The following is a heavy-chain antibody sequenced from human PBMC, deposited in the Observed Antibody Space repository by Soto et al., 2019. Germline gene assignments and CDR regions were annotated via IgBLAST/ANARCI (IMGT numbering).Heavy chain of an antibody. Sequence: QEQLVQSGAEVKKPGASVRVACKASGYTFTDYYIHWVRQAPGHGLEWMGWVNPHSGATKFAQKFHGSVTMTSDMSISTAYMDLSGLKSDDTAVYYCARPPNPWEPYAFHIWGHGTLVTVSS. CDR1: GYTFTDYY. CDR3: ARPPNPWEPYAFHI. V-gene: IGHV1-2*04. D-gene: IGHD1-26*01. CDR2: VNPHSGAT. J-gene: IGHJ3*02.